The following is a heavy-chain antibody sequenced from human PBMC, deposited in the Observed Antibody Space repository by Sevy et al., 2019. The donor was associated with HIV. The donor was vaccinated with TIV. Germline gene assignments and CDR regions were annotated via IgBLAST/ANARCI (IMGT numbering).Heavy chain of an antibody. D-gene: IGHD3-3*01. J-gene: IGHJ6*02. V-gene: IGHV3-64*05. CDR1: GFTFSGSA. CDR2: ISSSGSGT. CDR3: VKDSIFYDSSSGYRPFYYYGMDV. Sequence: GGSLRLSCSASGFTFSGSALHWVRQAPGKGLEYVSVISSSGSGTYYAESVKGRFTISRDNSKNTLYFQMRSLRTEDMAVYYCVKDSIFYDSSSGYRPFYYYGMDVWGQGTSVTVSS.